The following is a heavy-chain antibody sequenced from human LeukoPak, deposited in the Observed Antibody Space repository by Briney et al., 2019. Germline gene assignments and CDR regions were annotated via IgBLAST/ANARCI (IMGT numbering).Heavy chain of an antibody. V-gene: IGHV3-7*01. J-gene: IGHJ4*02. CDR2: IKQDGSEK. Sequence: GGSLRLSCAASGFTFSNYWMSWVRQAPGKGLEWVANIKQDGSEKYYVDSVKGRFTISRDNAKNSLYLQMDSLRAEDTAVYYCARDGELPFDYWGQGTLVTVSS. D-gene: IGHD4-23*01. CDR1: GFTFSNYW. CDR3: ARDGELPFDY.